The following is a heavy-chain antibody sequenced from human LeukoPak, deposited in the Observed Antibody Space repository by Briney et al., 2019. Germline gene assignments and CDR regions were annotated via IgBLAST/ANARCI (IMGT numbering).Heavy chain of an antibody. D-gene: IGHD1-20*01. CDR3: ARLQNTGISGRGLMDV. CDR2: IDHSDA. V-gene: IGHV4-39*01. J-gene: IGHJ6*03. CDR1: GDSIRSTTEYY. Sequence: SETLSLTCTISGDSIRSTTEYYWAWIRQSPGKGLEWIGSIDHSDAHYKPSLNGRATMSVDTSKTQFFPRLSSVTASDTAVYYCARLQNTGISGRGLMDVWGKGTKVIVSS.